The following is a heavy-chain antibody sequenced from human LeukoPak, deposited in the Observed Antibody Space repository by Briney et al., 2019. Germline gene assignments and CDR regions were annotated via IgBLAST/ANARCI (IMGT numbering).Heavy chain of an antibody. J-gene: IGHJ4*02. V-gene: IGHV3-66*01. D-gene: IGHD3-3*02. CDR2: IYRSGNT. CDR3: ARDLLISNTWYLGDY. CDR1: GFTVSSNH. Sequence: GGSLRLSCAVSGFTVSSNHMSWVRQAPGKGLEWVSVIYRSGNTNYADSVKGRFTISRDNSKNTLYLQMNSLRAEDTAVYYCARDLLISNTWYLGDYWGQGTLVTVSS.